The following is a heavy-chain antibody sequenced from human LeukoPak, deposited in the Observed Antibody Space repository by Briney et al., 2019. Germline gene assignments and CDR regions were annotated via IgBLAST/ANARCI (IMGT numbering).Heavy chain of an antibody. CDR2: IRYDGIGK. Sequence: GVSLRLSCAASGFTFSDCFMHWVRLAPGKGLEWVAFIRYDGIGKSYADSVKGRFTVSRDNSKNTLFLQMNSLRTEDTAVYYCAKEPGSTGAYDTWGQGTLVTVSS. CDR1: GFTFSDCF. D-gene: IGHD5-12*01. CDR3: AKEPGSTGAYDT. V-gene: IGHV3-30*02. J-gene: IGHJ4*02.